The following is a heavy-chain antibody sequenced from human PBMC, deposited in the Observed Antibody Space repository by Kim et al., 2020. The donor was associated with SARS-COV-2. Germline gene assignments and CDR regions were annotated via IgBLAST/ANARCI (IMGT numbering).Heavy chain of an antibody. CDR1: GYTFTSYG. Sequence: ASVKVSCKASGYTFTSYGISWVRQAPGQGLEWMGWISAYNGNTNYAQKLQGRVTMTTDTSTSTAYMELRSLRSDDTAVYYCATSITVMSEFDYWGQGTLVTVSS. V-gene: IGHV1-18*01. CDR3: ATSITVMSEFDY. CDR2: ISAYNGNT. D-gene: IGHD4-4*01. J-gene: IGHJ4*02.